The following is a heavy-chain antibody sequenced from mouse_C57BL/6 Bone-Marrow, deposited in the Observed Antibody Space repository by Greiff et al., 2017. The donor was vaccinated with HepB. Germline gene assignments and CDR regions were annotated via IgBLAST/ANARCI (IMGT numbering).Heavy chain of an antibody. J-gene: IGHJ3*01. D-gene: IGHD1-1*01. V-gene: IGHV6-6*01. CDR2: IRNKANNHAT. CDR3: TSHYYGSSWAWFAY. CDR1: GFTFSDAW. Sequence: EVQGVESGGGLVQPGGSMKLSCAASGFTFSDAWMDWVRQSPEKGLEWVAEIRNKANNHATYYAESVKGRFTISRDDSKSSVYLQMNSLRAEDTGIYYCTSHYYGSSWAWFAYWGQGTLVTVSA.